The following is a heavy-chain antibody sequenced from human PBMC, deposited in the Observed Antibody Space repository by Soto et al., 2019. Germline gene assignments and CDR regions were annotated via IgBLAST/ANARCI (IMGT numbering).Heavy chain of an antibody. CDR3: ARETYYDFWSGPSFGMDV. V-gene: IGHV3-30-3*01. J-gene: IGHJ6*02. D-gene: IGHD3-3*01. CDR1: GFTFSSYA. Sequence: QVQLVESGGGVVQPGRSLRLSCAASGFTFSSYAMHWVRQAPGKGMEWVAVISDDGSNKYYADSVKGRFTISRDNSKNTLYLQMNSLRAEDTAVYYCARETYYDFWSGPSFGMDVWSQGNTVTVSS. CDR2: ISDDGSNK.